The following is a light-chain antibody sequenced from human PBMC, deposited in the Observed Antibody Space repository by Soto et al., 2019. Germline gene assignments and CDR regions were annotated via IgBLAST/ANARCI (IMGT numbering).Light chain of an antibody. J-gene: IGKJ1*01. CDR1: QGISSY. CDR2: ATS. CDR3: QQYNPYSPWT. V-gene: IGKV1-9*01. Sequence: DIQLTQSPSFLSASVGDRVTVTFRASQGISSYLVWYQQKPGKAPKLLIHATSTLQSGVPSRFSGSGSGTEFTLTISSLQPDDFATYYCQQYNPYSPWTFGQGTKVDIK.